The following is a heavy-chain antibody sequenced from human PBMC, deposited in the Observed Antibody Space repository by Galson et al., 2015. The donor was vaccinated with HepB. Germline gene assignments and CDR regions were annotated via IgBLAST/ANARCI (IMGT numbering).Heavy chain of an antibody. CDR2: VAHDGTVQ. J-gene: IGHJ2*01. V-gene: IGHV3-30*18. CDR1: GFVFSEYG. D-gene: IGHD3-10*01. CDR3: AKEPGPRASPWYFDL. Sequence: SLRLSCAASGFVFSEYGMHWVRQPPGDALEWVAVVAHDGTVQYYADSVKGRFTVSRDNSKNTMYLQLNSPRPEDAGLYYCAKEPGPRASPWYFDLWGRGTLVTVSS.